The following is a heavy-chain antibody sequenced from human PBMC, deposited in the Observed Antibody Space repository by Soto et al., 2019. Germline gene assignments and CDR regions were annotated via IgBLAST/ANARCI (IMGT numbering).Heavy chain of an antibody. Sequence: QVQLQESGPGLVKPSQTLSLTCTFSGGSISSGDYYWSWIRQPPGKGLEWIGYIYYSGSTYYNPSLKSRVTISVDTSKNQCSLKLSSVTAADTAVYYCASPSGRDGYHQAPRYWYFDLWGRGTLVTVSS. CDR2: IYYSGST. CDR3: ASPSGRDGYHQAPRYWYFDL. D-gene: IGHD5-12*01. J-gene: IGHJ2*01. V-gene: IGHV4-30-4*01. CDR1: GGSISSGDYY.